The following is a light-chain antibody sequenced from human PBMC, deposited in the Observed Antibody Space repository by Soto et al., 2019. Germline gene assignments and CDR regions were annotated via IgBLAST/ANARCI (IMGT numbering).Light chain of an antibody. J-gene: IGLJ3*02. CDR2: SNS. CDR1: RSNIGSNT. CDR3: AAWDDSLNGWV. V-gene: IGLV1-44*01. Sequence: QLVLTQPPSASGTPGQRVTISCSGSRSNIGSNTVNWYQQLPGTAPKLLVYSNSHRPSGVPDRFSGSKSATSASLAISGLQSEDEADYYCAAWDDSLNGWVFGGGTKLTVL.